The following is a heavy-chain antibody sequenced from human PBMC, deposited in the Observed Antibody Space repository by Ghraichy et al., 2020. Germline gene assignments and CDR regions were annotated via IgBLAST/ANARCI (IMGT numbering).Heavy chain of an antibody. V-gene: IGHV4-39*01. CDR1: GGSISNSGYY. Sequence: SETLSLTCTVSGGSISNSGYYWGWIRQPPGKGLEWIGTIYYRGSTYYNPSLKSRVTISVDTSKNQFSLKLTSVTAADTAVYYCARSGHTSAWYSFDYWGQGTLVTVSS. CDR3: ARSGHTSAWYSFDY. J-gene: IGHJ4*02. D-gene: IGHD6-19*01. CDR2: IYYRGST.